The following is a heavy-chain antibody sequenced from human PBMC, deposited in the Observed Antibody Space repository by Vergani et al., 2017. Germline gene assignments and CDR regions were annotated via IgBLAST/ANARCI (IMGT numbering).Heavy chain of an antibody. J-gene: IGHJ4*02. Sequence: EVQLVESGGGLVQPGGSLRLSCAASGFTFSSYWMHWVRQAPGKGLVWVSRINSDGSSTSYADSVKGRFTISRDNAKNTLYLQMNSLRAEDTAVYYCARVGYCTNGVCYVSDYWGQGTLVTVSS. CDR3: ARVGYCTNGVCYVSDY. D-gene: IGHD2-8*01. CDR2: INSDGSST. V-gene: IGHV3-74*01. CDR1: GFTFSSYW.